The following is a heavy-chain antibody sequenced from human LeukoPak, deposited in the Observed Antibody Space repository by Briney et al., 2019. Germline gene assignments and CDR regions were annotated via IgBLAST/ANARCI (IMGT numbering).Heavy chain of an antibody. CDR3: ARDYGSGSYRFDS. J-gene: IGHJ5*01. Sequence: GASVKVSCKASGYTFTSHGISWVRQAPGQGLEWMGWISTYNGNTNYAQNVQGRVTMTTNTSTTTAYMELRSLRSDDTAVYYCARDYGSGSYRFDSWGQGTLVTVSS. CDR1: GYTFTSHG. V-gene: IGHV1-18*01. CDR2: ISTYNGNT. D-gene: IGHD3-10*01.